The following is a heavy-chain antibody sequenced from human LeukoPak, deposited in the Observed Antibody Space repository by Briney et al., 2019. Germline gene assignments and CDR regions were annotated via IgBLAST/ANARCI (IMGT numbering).Heavy chain of an antibody. Sequence: PSETLSLTCAVSGGSISSGGYSWSWIRQPPGKGLEWIGYIYHSGSTYYNPSLKSRVTISVDRSKNQFSLKLSSVTAADTAVYYCARRRMGYCSGGSCYSSGNNWFDPWGQGTLVTVSS. CDR2: IYHSGST. D-gene: IGHD2-15*01. V-gene: IGHV4-30-2*01. CDR1: GGSISSGGYS. CDR3: ARRRMGYCSGGSCYSSGNNWFDP. J-gene: IGHJ5*02.